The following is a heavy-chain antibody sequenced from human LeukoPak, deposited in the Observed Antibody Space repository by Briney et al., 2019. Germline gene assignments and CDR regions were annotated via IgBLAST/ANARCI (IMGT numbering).Heavy chain of an antibody. D-gene: IGHD3-22*01. CDR2: IRYDGSNK. CDR1: GFIFSNYG. Sequence: GGSLRLSCAASGFIFSNYGMHWVRQAPGKGLQWVAFIRYDGSNKYYADSVRGRFTISRDSSKNTLYLQMNSLRAEDTAVYYCAKYSPDSSGYYKLDYWGQGTLVTVSS. CDR3: AKYSPDSSGYYKLDY. V-gene: IGHV3-30*02. J-gene: IGHJ4*02.